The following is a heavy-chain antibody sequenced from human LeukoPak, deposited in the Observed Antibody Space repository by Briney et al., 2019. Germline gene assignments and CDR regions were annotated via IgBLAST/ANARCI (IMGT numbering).Heavy chain of an antibody. CDR3: ARLGYGDYWDY. Sequence: GGSLRLSCAASGFTFSSYAMSWVRQAPGKGLEWVANIKQDGSEKYYVDSVKGRFTISRDNAKNSLYLQMNSLRAEDTAVYYCARLGYGDYWDYWGQGTLVTVSS. J-gene: IGHJ4*02. D-gene: IGHD4-17*01. CDR2: IKQDGSEK. V-gene: IGHV3-7*01. CDR1: GFTFSSYA.